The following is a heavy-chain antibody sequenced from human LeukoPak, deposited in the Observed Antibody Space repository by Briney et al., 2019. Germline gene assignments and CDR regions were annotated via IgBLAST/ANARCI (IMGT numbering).Heavy chain of an antibody. V-gene: IGHV4-59*01. CDR3: ARAPRKAWFDP. D-gene: IGHD1-14*01. Sequence: SETLSLTFTVTGGAISSYYWSWIRQPPGKGLEWIGYLSYSGITNYNPSLKSRVTLSVDTSKKQFSLKLTSVTAADTAMYYCARAPRKAWFDPWGQGTLVTVSS. CDR1: GGAISSYY. J-gene: IGHJ5*02. CDR2: LSYSGIT.